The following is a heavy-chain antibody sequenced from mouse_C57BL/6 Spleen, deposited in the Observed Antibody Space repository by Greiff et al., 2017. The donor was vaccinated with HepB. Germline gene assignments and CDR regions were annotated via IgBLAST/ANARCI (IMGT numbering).Heavy chain of an antibody. J-gene: IGHJ2*01. Sequence: EVNVVESGGGLVKPGGSLKLSCAASGFTFSDYGMHWVRQAPEKGLEWVAYISSGSSTIYYADTVKGRFTISRDNAKNTLFLQMTSLRSEDTAMYYCARIYYYGSLSFDYWGQGTTLTVSS. CDR2: ISSGSSTI. CDR3: ARIYYYGSLSFDY. V-gene: IGHV5-17*01. D-gene: IGHD1-1*01. CDR1: GFTFSDYG.